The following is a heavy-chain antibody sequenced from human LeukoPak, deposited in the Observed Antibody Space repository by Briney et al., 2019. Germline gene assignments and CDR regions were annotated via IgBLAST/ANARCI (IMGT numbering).Heavy chain of an antibody. D-gene: IGHD3-10*01. V-gene: IGHV3-23*01. CDR2: ISGSGGST. CDR1: GFTSSSYA. Sequence: GGSLRLSCAASGFTSSSYAMSWVRQAPGKGLEWVSAISGSGGSTYYADSVKGRFTISRDNSKNTLYLQLNSLRVEDTAVYYCAKDHTIVRGVISHFDYWGQGALVTVSS. J-gene: IGHJ4*02. CDR3: AKDHTIVRGVISHFDY.